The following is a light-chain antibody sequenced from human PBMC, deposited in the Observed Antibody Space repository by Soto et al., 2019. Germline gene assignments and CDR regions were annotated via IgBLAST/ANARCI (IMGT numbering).Light chain of an antibody. V-gene: IGLV2-11*01. Sequence: QSVLTQPRSVSGSPGQSVTISCTGTSCDVGTYDFVSWYQQHPGKPPRLMIFAVSERPSGVPDRFSGSKSGTTASLTISGLQVEGEADYYSCLNAGRCNVYGTGTTVMVL. CDR3: CLNAGRCNV. CDR2: AVS. CDR1: SCDVGTYDF. J-gene: IGLJ1*01.